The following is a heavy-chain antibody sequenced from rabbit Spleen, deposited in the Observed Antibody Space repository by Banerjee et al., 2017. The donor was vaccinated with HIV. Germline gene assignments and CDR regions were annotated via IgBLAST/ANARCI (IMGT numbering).Heavy chain of an antibody. D-gene: IGHD8-1*01. J-gene: IGHJ6*01. CDR1: GVSFSSSSY. CDR2: IEPDSSGFT. CDR3: ARDAGSSFSSYGMDL. Sequence: QEQLVGSGGGLGQPEGSLTLTCTASGVSFSSSSYLCWGRQAPGKGLEWIACIEPDSSGFTYFAAWAKGRFTISKASSTTVTLQMTSLTVADTATYFCARDAGSSFSSYGMDLWGQGTLVTVS. V-gene: IGHV1S45*01.